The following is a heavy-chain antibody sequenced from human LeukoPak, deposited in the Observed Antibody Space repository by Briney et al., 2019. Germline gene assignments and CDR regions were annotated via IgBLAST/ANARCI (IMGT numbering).Heavy chain of an antibody. CDR1: GGSISSSSYY. J-gene: IGHJ1*01. V-gene: IGHV4-39*07. CDR2: IYYSGST. D-gene: IGHD3-3*01. Sequence: PSETLSLTCTVSGGSISSSSYYWGWIRQPPGKGLEWIGSIYYSGSTYYNPSLKSRVTISVDTSKNQFSLKLSSVTAADTAVYYCARAPSLESDFQHWGQGTLVTVSS. CDR3: ARAPSLESDFQH.